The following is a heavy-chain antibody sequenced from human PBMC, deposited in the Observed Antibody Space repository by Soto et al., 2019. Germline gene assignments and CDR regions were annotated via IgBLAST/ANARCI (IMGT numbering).Heavy chain of an antibody. V-gene: IGHV3-30-3*01. CDR3: ARDYGITMIVAHAFDI. CDR2: ISYDGSNK. D-gene: IGHD3-22*01. Sequence: GGSLRLSCAASGFTFSSYAMHWVRQAPGKGLEWVAVISYDGSNKYYADSVKGRFTISRDNSKNTLYLQMNSLRAEDTAVYYCARDYGITMIVAHAFDIWGQGTMVTVSS. CDR1: GFTFSSYA. J-gene: IGHJ3*02.